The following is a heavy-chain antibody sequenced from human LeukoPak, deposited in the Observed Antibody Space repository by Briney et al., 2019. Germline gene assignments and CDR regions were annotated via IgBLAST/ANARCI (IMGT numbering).Heavy chain of an antibody. V-gene: IGHV1-18*04. CDR1: GXTXXSYY. CDR2: ISTHDGNT. J-gene: IGHJ4*02. CDR3: VRDGYGLGKGYFDY. Sequence: SXXXXGXTXXSYYMXXXRQAPGQGLXXMGWISTHDGNTKYAQKVQDRITMTTDTSTSAVYMELRSLRSDDTAVYYCVRDGYGLGKGYFDYWGQGTLVTVSS. D-gene: IGHD3-10*01.